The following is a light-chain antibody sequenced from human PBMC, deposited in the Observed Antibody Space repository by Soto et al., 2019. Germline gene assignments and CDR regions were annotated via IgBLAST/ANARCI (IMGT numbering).Light chain of an antibody. CDR3: QQRRIRPLT. Sequence: EVMMTQSPATLSVSPGERVILSFRASQRISNDLAWYQQKPGQAPRLLIYGASSRATGIPDRFSGSGSGTDFTLTISGLEPEDFAVYYCQQRRIRPLTFGQGTRLEIK. J-gene: IGKJ5*01. CDR2: GAS. CDR1: QRISND. V-gene: IGKV3-11*01.